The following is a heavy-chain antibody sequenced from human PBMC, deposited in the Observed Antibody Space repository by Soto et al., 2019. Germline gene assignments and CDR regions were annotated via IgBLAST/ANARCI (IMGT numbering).Heavy chain of an antibody. J-gene: IGHJ4*02. V-gene: IGHV4-4*02. Sequence: QVQLQESGPGLVKPSGTLSLTCAVSGGSISSSNWWSWVRQPPGKGLEWIGEIYHTGSTNYSPSLKGRVTLSVDKSKNQFSLKLNSVTAADTAVYYCARVGGGRGYYDTSGSLDYWGQGTLVTVSS. CDR2: IYHTGST. D-gene: IGHD3-22*01. CDR1: GGSISSSNW. CDR3: ARVGGGRGYYDTSGSLDY.